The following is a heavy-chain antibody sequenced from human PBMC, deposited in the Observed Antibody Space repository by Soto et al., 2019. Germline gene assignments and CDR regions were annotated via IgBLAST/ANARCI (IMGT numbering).Heavy chain of an antibody. Sequence: VSVKVSCKASGYTFTSYDINWVRQATGQGLEWMGWMNPNSGNTGYAQKFQGRVTMTRNTSISTAYMELSSLRSEDTAVYYCARDSSSSDWFDPWGQGTLVTVSS. CDR2: MNPNSGNT. V-gene: IGHV1-8*01. J-gene: IGHJ5*02. CDR3: ARDSSSSDWFDP. CDR1: GYTFTSYD. D-gene: IGHD6-6*01.